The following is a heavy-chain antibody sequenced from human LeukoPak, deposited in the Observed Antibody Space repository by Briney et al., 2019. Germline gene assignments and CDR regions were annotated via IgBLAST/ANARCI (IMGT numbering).Heavy chain of an antibody. CDR1: GGSISSSNW. CDR2: IYHSGST. CDR3: ARGPRGIAAPLKWFDP. V-gene: IGHV4-4*02. Sequence: SETLSLTCAVSGGSISSSNWWSWVRQPPGKGLEWIGEIYHSGSTNYNPSLKSRVTISVDKSKNQFSLKLSSVTAADTAVYYCARGPRGIAAPLKWFDPWGQGTLVTVSS. J-gene: IGHJ5*02. D-gene: IGHD6-6*01.